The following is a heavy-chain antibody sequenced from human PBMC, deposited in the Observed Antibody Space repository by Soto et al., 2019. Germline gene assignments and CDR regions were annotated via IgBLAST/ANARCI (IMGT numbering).Heavy chain of an antibody. CDR2: IYYSGRT. Sequence: PSETLSLTCTVSGGSIGSYYWSWIRQPPGKGLEWIGYIYYSGRTNYNPSLKSRVTISVDTSKNQFSLKLSSVTAADTAVYYCARVVGGDYYYYYGMDVWGQGTTVTVS. V-gene: IGHV4-59*01. D-gene: IGHD2-21*02. CDR3: ARVVGGDYYYYYGMDV. CDR1: GGSIGSYY. J-gene: IGHJ6*02.